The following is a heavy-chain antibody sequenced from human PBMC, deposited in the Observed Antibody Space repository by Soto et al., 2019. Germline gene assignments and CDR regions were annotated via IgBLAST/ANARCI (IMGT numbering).Heavy chain of an antibody. CDR3: AREQVENWFDP. CDR2: IWYDGSNK. J-gene: IGHJ5*02. Sequence: GGSLRLSCAASGFTFSSYGMHWVRQAPGKGLEWVAVIWYDGSNKYYADSVKGRFTISRDNSKNTLYLQMNSLRAEDTAVYYCAREQVENWFDPWGQEPWSPSPQ. CDR1: GFTFSSYG. V-gene: IGHV3-33*01. D-gene: IGHD2-15*01.